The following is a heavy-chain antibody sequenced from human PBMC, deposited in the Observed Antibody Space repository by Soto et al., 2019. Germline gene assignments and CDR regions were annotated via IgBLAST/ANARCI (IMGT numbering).Heavy chain of an antibody. Sequence: SLKVSCKASGGTFSSYSISWVRQAQGQGLDWMEGIIPIFGTANYAQKFQGRVTITADESTSTAYMELSSLRSEDTAVYYCARDRTGYCSGGSCYGYYYYYGMDVWGQGTTVTVS. CDR3: ARDRTGYCSGGSCYGYYYYYGMDV. J-gene: IGHJ6*02. CDR1: GGTFSSYS. V-gene: IGHV1-69*13. D-gene: IGHD2-15*01. CDR2: IIPIFGTA.